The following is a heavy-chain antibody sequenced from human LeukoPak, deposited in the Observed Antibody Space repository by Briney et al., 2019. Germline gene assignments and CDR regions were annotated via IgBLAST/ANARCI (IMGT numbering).Heavy chain of an antibody. J-gene: IGHJ4*02. CDR2: IYDDGSKE. V-gene: IGHV3-33*01. CDR1: GFTFSNYG. CDR3: ARXFXSXXVDS. Sequence: PGGSLRLSCAASGFTFSNYGMHWVRQAPGKGLEWVAVIYDDGSKEYFADSVKGRFTISRDNSKNTVLLQMNSLRDEETAVFYFARXFXSXXVDSWGXGTLVTVSS.